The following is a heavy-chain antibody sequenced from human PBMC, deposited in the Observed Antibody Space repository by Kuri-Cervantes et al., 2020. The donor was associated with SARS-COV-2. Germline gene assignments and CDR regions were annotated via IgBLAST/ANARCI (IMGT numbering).Heavy chain of an antibody. CDR1: GFTVSSNY. CDR2: IYSGGST. V-gene: IGHV3-66*01. CDR3: ARDRSLDV. Sequence: GESLKISCAASGFTVSSNYMSWVRQAPGKGLEWVSVIYSGGSTYYADPVKGRFTISRDNSKNTLYLQMNSLRAEDTAVYYCARDRSLDVWGKGTTVTVSS. J-gene: IGHJ6*04.